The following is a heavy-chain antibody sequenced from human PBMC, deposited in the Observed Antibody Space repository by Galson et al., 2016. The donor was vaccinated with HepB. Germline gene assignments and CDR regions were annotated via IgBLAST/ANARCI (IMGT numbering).Heavy chain of an antibody. Sequence: PALVKPTQTLTLTCNFSGFSLTTFGVGVGWLRQPPGKPLEWLAFIYWDDDTRYSPSLKSRLTLTKDTSKNQVVLSVTNMDTVDTATYYCARSDRYFFDFWGQGTLVTVSS. CDR3: ARSDRYFFDF. CDR1: GFSLTTFGVG. CDR2: IYWDDDT. J-gene: IGHJ4*02. V-gene: IGHV2-5*02. D-gene: IGHD1-14*01.